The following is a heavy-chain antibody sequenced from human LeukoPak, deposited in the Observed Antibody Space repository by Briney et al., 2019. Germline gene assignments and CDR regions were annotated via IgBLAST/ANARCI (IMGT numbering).Heavy chain of an antibody. CDR3: AKDTALYYYDSSGNDY. CDR1: GFTFSSYA. V-gene: IGHV3-23*01. D-gene: IGHD3-22*01. Sequence: GGSLRLSCAASGFTFSSYAMTRVRQAPGKGLEWVSAISGSGGSTYYADSVKGRFTISRDNSKNTLYLQMNSLRAEDTAVYYCAKDTALYYYDSSGNDYWGQGTLVTVSS. J-gene: IGHJ4*02. CDR2: ISGSGGST.